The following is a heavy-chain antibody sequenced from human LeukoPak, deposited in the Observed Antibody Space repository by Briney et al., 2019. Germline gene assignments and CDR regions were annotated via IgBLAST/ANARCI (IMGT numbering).Heavy chain of an antibody. CDR3: ARAGNLNEFDY. CDR1: GGSISSGGFF. V-gene: IGHV4-31*03. CDR2: ISYSGST. D-gene: IGHD1-20*01. Sequence: SETLSLTCTVSGGSISSGGFFWSWIRQHPGKGLEWLGSISYSGSTFYNPSLKSRVTISVDTSKNQFSLKLSSVTAADTAVYYCARAGNLNEFDYRGQGTLVTVSS. J-gene: IGHJ4*02.